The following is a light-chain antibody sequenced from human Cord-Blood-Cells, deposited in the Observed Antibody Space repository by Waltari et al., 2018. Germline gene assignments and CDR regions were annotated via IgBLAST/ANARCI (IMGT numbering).Light chain of an antibody. CDR3: QQYYSTPLT. J-gene: IGKJ4*01. Sequence: DIVMTQSPESLAVSLGERAIINCKSSQSVLYSSNNKNYLAWYQQKPGQPPKMLIYWASTRESGVPDRFSGSGSGTDFTLTISSLQAEDVAVYYCQQYYSTPLTFGGGTKVEIK. CDR2: WAS. V-gene: IGKV4-1*01. CDR1: QSVLYSSNNKNY.